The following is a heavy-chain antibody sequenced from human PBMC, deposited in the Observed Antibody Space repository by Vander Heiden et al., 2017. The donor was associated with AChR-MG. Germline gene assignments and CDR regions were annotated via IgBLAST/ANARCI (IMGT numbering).Heavy chain of an antibody. D-gene: IGHD2-21*02. CDR3: ARDWAYCVGDTC. Sequence: EVELVESGGGLVQTGGSLRLACAASGLRFSAYWMHWVRQAAGRGLVWVSGINTDGSTTIYADSVKGRFTISRDNAKNTLYLQINSLRAEDTAMYYCARDWAYCVGDTCWGQGTMVTVSS. CDR2: INTDGSTT. J-gene: IGHJ3*01. V-gene: IGHV3-74*01. CDR1: GLRFSAYW.